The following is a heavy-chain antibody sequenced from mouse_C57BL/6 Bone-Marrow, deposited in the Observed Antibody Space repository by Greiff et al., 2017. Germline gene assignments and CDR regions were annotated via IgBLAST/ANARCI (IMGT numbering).Heavy chain of an antibody. D-gene: IGHD1-1*01. CDR2: IYPRSGNT. J-gene: IGHJ4*01. CDR3: ARFKLRVGFYAMDY. V-gene: IGHV1-81*01. Sequence: VQLQQSGAELARPGASVKLSCKASGYTFTSYGISWVKQRTGQGLEWIGEIYPRSGNTYYNEKFKGKATLTADKSSSTAYMELRSLTSADSAVYFCARFKLRVGFYAMDYWGQGTSVTVSS. CDR1: GYTFTSYG.